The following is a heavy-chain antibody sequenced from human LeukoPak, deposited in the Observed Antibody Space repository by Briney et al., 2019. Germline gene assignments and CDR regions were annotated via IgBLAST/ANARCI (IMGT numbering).Heavy chain of an antibody. CDR3: ARVHSDYYDSSGYYY. CDR2: ISSSSTI. D-gene: IGHD3-22*01. CDR1: GFTFSSYS. Sequence: PGGSLRLSCAASGFTFSSYSMNWVRQAPGKGLEWVSYISSSSTIYYADSVKGRFTISRDNSKNTLYLQMNSLRAEDTAVYYCARVHSDYYDSSGYYYWGQGTLVTVSS. J-gene: IGHJ4*02. V-gene: IGHV3-48*01.